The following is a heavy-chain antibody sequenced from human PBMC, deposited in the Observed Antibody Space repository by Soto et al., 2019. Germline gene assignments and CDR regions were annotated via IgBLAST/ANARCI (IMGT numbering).Heavy chain of an antibody. CDR1: GYTFTSYD. Sequence: EASVKVSCKASGYTFTSYDINWVRQATGQGLEWMGWMNPNSSNTGYAQKFQGRVTMTRNTSISTAYMELSSLRSEDTAVYYCARGTRYCSSTSCFTSGVNYYMDVWGKGTTVTVSS. CDR2: MNPNSSNT. J-gene: IGHJ6*03. CDR3: ARGTRYCSSTSCFTSGVNYYMDV. V-gene: IGHV1-8*01. D-gene: IGHD2-2*02.